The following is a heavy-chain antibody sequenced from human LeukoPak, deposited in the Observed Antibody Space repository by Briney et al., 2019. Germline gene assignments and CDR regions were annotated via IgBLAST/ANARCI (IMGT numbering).Heavy chain of an antibody. Sequence: SETLSLTCTVSGGSISSYYWSWIRQPPGKGLEWIGYIYYSGSTNYNPSLKSRVTISVDTSKNQFSLKLSSVTAADTAVYYCAGWEPDLPYYGMDVWGQGTTVTVSS. J-gene: IGHJ6*02. D-gene: IGHD1-26*01. V-gene: IGHV4-59*01. CDR3: AGWEPDLPYYGMDV. CDR2: IYYSGST. CDR1: GGSISSYY.